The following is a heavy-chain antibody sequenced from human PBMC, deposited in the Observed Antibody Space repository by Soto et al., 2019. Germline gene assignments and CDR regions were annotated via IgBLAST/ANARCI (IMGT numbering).Heavy chain of an antibody. V-gene: IGHV1-18*04. J-gene: IGHJ5*02. Sequence: ASVKVSCKASGYTFTSYGISWVGQAPGQGLEWMVCISAYNGNTNYAQKLQGRVTMTTDTSTSTAYMELRSLRSDDTALYYCARDPMIGWFDPWAQGTLVTVSS. D-gene: IGHD3-22*01. CDR3: ARDPMIGWFDP. CDR1: GYTFTSYG. CDR2: ISAYNGNT.